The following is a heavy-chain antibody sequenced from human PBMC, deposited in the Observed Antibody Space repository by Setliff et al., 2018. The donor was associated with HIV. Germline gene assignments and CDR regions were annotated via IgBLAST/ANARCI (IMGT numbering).Heavy chain of an antibody. J-gene: IGHJ4*02. V-gene: IGHV4-39*07. Sequence: TLSLTCTVSGGSFIGSSFQSTWIRQTPGKGLEWIADIAYSGTTTYTNYNPSLESRVIISEDTSRDQFFLKLTSVTADDTGIYYCARGPPFAYWGQGLLVTVSS. CDR3: ARGPPFAY. CDR1: GGSFIGSSFQ. CDR2: IAYSGTTTYT.